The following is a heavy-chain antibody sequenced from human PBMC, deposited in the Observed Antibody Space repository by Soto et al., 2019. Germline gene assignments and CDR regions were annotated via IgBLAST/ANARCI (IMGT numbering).Heavy chain of an antibody. D-gene: IGHD2-21*01. CDR1: GFTFDDYT. CDR2: ISWDGGST. V-gene: IGHV3-43*01. CDR3: AKDIGPLRDVEVGFDY. Sequence: GGSLRLSCAASGFTFDDYTMHWVRQAPGKGLEWVSLISWDGGSTYYADSVKGRFTISRDNSKNSLYLQMNSLRTEDTALYYCAKDIGPLRDVEVGFDYWGQGTLVTVSS. J-gene: IGHJ4*02.